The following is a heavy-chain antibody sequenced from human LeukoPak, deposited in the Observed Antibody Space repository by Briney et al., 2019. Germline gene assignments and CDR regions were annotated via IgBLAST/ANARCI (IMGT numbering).Heavy chain of an antibody. Sequence: GGSLRLSCAASGFTFSSYAMSWVRQAPGKGLEWVSAISGSGGSTYYADSVKGRFTISRDNSKNTLYLQMNSLRAADTAVYYCASGEFRHGLQVDYWGQGTLVAVSS. CDR1: GFTFSSYA. D-gene: IGHD3/OR15-3a*01. CDR3: ASGEFRHGLQVDY. V-gene: IGHV3-23*01. CDR2: ISGSGGST. J-gene: IGHJ4*02.